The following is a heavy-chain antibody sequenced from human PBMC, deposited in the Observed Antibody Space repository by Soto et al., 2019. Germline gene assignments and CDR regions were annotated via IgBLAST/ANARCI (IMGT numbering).Heavy chain of an antibody. CDR3: AMIPIDTYMIYWFDP. V-gene: IGHV4-61*01. CDR2: IYYSGST. CDR1: FDPFTSCKYY. D-gene: IGHD3-16*01. J-gene: IGHJ5*01. Sequence: SEPLAVTCTVSFDPFTSCKYYCTLIRHPPGKGLEWVGHIYYSGSTNYSPSLKSRVTISLNTPNNQFSLKVTSVTAADTAVYYCAMIPIDTYMIYWFDPWGQGTLVTVSS.